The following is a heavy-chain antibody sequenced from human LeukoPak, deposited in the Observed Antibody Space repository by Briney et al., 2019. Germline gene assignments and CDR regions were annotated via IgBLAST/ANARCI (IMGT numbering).Heavy chain of an antibody. V-gene: IGHV3-23*01. Sequence: GGSLRLSCAASGFTFSSYAMSWVRQAPGKGLEWVSAISGSGGSTYYADSVKGRFTISRDNSKNTLYLQMNSLRAEDTAVYYCAKDHRKGGGSCPFDYWGQGTLVTVSS. D-gene: IGHD2-15*01. CDR3: AKDHRKGGGSCPFDY. CDR2: ISGSGGST. CDR1: GFTFSSYA. J-gene: IGHJ4*02.